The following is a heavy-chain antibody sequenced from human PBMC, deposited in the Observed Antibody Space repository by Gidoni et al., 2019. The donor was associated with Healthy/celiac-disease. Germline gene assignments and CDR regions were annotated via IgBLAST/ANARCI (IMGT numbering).Heavy chain of an antibody. D-gene: IGHD3-22*01. CDR1: GFTFSSYG. Sequence: QVQLVESGGGVVQPGRSLRLSCAASGFTFSSYGMHWVRQAPGKGLEWVAVISYDGSNKYYADSVKGRFTISRDNSKNTLYLQMNSLRAEDTAVYYCARDSGYYDSSGYYFTPYDAFDIWGQGTMVTVSS. CDR3: ARDSGYYDSSGYYFTPYDAFDI. J-gene: IGHJ3*02. V-gene: IGHV3-30*03. CDR2: ISYDGSNK.